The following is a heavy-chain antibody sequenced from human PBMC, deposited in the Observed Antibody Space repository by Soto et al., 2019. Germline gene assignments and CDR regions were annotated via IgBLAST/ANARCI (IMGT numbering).Heavy chain of an antibody. J-gene: IGHJ6*02. Sequence: ASVKVSCKASGYTFTSYDINWVRQATGQGLEWMGWMNPNSGNTGHAQKFQGRVTMTRNTSISTAYMELSSLRSEDTAVYYCARVGWDYGDPDGMDVWGQGTTVTVSS. D-gene: IGHD4-17*01. CDR3: ARVGWDYGDPDGMDV. V-gene: IGHV1-8*02. CDR2: MNPNSGNT. CDR1: GYTFTSYD.